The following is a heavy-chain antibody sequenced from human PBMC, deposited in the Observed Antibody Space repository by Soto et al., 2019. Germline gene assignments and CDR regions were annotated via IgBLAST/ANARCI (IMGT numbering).Heavy chain of an antibody. CDR3: TSTIFGVVIPGGYYYGMDV. Sequence: TGGSLRLSCAASGFTFSDAWMSWVRQAPGKGLEWVAVISYDGSNKYYADSVKGRFTISRDNSKNTLYLQMNSLRAEDTAVYYCTSTIFGVVIPGGYYYGMDVWGQGTTVTVSS. V-gene: IGHV3-30-3*01. CDR1: GFTFSDAW. CDR2: ISYDGSNK. D-gene: IGHD3-3*01. J-gene: IGHJ6*02.